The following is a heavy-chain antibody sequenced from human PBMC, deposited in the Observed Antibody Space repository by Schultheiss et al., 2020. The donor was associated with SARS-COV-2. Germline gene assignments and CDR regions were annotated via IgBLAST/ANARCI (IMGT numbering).Heavy chain of an antibody. Sequence: SETLSLTCTVSGGSISSYYWSWIRQPPGKGLEWIGYIYYSGSTYYNPSLKSRVTISVDTSKNQFSLKLSSVTAADTARYYCARQLLPAARAYYGMDVWGQGTTVTVSS. D-gene: IGHD2-2*01. CDR2: IYYSGST. J-gene: IGHJ6*02. CDR3: ARQLLPAARAYYGMDV. V-gene: IGHV4-59*08. CDR1: GGSISSYY.